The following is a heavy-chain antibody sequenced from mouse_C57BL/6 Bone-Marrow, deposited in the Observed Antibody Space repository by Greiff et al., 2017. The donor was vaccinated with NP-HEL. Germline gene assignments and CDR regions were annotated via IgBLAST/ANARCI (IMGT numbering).Heavy chain of an antibody. V-gene: IGHV1-64*01. CDR1: GYTFTSYW. CDR3: ACLTAYYFDY. D-gene: IGHD2-13*01. J-gene: IGHJ2*01. Sequence: QVQLQQPGAELVKPGASVKLSCKASGYTFTSYWMHWVKQRPGQGLEWIGMIHPNSGSTNYNEKFKSKATLTVAKSSSTAYMQLSSLTSEDSAVYYCACLTAYYFDYWGQGTTLTVSS. CDR2: IHPNSGST.